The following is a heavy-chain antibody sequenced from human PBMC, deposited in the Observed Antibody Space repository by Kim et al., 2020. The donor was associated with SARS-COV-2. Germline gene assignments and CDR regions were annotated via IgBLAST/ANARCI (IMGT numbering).Heavy chain of an antibody. Sequence: GGSLRLSCAASGFTFSSYWMHWVRQAPGKGLVWVSRINDNGSSISYVDSVKGRFTISRDNAKNTLYLQMNSLRAEDTAVYYCARDLVRAKRGFDYWGQGTLVTVSS. CDR3: ARDLVRAKRGFDY. D-gene: IGHD3-10*01. CDR1: GFTFSSYW. V-gene: IGHV3-74*01. J-gene: IGHJ4*02. CDR2: INDNGSSI.